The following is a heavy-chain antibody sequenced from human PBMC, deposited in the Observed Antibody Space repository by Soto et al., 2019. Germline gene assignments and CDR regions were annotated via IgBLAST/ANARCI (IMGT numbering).Heavy chain of an antibody. Sequence: QVQLVQSGAEVMQPGASVKFSCKASGYTFTSYYIQWVRQAPGQGLEWMGIINPSGGSTNYAQKFQGRVTMTRDTSTSTVYMELGSLRSEDTAIYYCSRGYPPRDQLGNLPGAFWGQGTLVTVSS. CDR3: SRGYPPRDQLGNLPGAF. J-gene: IGHJ4*02. V-gene: IGHV1-46*03. D-gene: IGHD1-1*01. CDR1: GYTFTSYY. CDR2: INPSGGST.